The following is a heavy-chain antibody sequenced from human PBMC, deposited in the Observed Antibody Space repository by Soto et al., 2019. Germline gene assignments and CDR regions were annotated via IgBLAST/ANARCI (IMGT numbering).Heavy chain of an antibody. J-gene: IGHJ1*01. CDR1: GFTFSSYA. CDR3: AKALGSLWFGELSGTEYFQH. V-gene: IGHV3-23*01. CDR2: ISGSGGST. D-gene: IGHD3-10*01. Sequence: GGSLRLSCAASGFTFSSYAMSWVRQAPGKGLEWVSAISGSGGSTYYADSVKGRFTISRDNSKNTLYLQMNSLRAEDTAVYYCAKALGSLWFGELSGTEYFQHWGQGTLVTVSS.